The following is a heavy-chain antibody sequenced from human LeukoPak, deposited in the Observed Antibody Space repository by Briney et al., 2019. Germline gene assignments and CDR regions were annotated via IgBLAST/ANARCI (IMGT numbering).Heavy chain of an antibody. D-gene: IGHD6-13*01. V-gene: IGHV3-33*01. J-gene: IGHJ4*02. CDR1: GFTFSSYG. CDR2: IWYDGSNK. CDR3: ARDFEAAAIYCFDY. Sequence: GRSLRLSCAASGFTFSSYGMHWVRQAPGKGLEWVAVIWYDGSNKYYADSVKGRFTISRDNSKNTLYLQMNSLRAEDTAVYYCARDFEAAAIYCFDYWGQGTLVTVSS.